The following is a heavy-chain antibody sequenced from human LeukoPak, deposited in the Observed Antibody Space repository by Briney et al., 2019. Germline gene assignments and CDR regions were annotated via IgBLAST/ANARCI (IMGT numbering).Heavy chain of an antibody. CDR1: GFTFSTSA. J-gene: IGHJ4*02. D-gene: IGHD3-16*01. CDR2: LGANGGNT. CDR3: VKSERGYLWGSYYNY. Sequence: GGSLRLSCSASGFTFSTSAMHWVRQAPGKGLEYVPALGANGGNTYYADSVRGRFTVSRDNSKNTLFLQMSSLRPEDTAVYYCVKSERGYLWGSYYNYWGQGTLVTVSS. V-gene: IGHV3-64D*06.